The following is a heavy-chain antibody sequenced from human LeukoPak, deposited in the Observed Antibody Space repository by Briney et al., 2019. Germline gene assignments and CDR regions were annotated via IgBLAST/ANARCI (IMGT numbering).Heavy chain of an antibody. Sequence: GGSLRLSCAASGFTFNSFAMSWVRQAPGKGLEWVSVISGSGGSTYYADSVKGRFTISRDNSKNTLYLQMNSLRVEDTAVYYCANESPFLDYWGQGTLVTVSP. J-gene: IGHJ4*02. CDR2: ISGSGGST. CDR3: ANESPFLDY. CDR1: GFTFNSFA. V-gene: IGHV3-23*01.